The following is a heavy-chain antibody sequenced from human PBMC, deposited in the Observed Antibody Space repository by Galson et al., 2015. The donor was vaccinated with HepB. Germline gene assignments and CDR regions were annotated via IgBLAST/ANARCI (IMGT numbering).Heavy chain of an antibody. D-gene: IGHD1-26*01. CDR2: MNQDGSDK. Sequence: SLRLSCAASGFTFNAYWMIWVRQAPGKGLEWVANMNQDGSDKYYVDSVKGRFTISRDNAKTSLYLQMNSLRVEDTAVYYCARGAGRTSDFWGQGTQVTVSS. CDR1: GFTFNAYW. J-gene: IGHJ4*02. V-gene: IGHV3-7*01. CDR3: ARGAGRTSDF.